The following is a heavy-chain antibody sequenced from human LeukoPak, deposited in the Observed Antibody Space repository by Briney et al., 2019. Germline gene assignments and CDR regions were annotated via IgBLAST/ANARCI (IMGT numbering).Heavy chain of an antibody. CDR1: GFTFDDYA. V-gene: IGHV3-9*01. CDR3: AKETEYCSSTSCSANFDY. Sequence: GRSLRLSCAAPGFTFDDYAMHWVRQAPGKGLEWVSGISWNSGSIGYADSVKGRFTISRDNAKNSLYLQMNSLRAEDTALYYCAKETEYCSSTSCSANFDYWGQGTLVTVSS. CDR2: ISWNSGSI. J-gene: IGHJ4*02. D-gene: IGHD2-2*01.